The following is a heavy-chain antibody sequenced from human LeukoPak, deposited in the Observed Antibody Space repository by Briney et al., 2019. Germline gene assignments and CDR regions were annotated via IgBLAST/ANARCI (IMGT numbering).Heavy chain of an antibody. CDR3: AKDQGYYGSGSYWLDYYYYMDV. Sequence: PGGSLRLSCAASGFTFSSYGMHWVRQAPGKGLEWVAFIRYDGSNKYYADSVKGRFTISRDNSKNTLYLQMNSLRAEDTAVYYCAKDQGYYGSGSYWLDYYYYMDVWGKGTTVTVSS. CDR2: IRYDGSNK. J-gene: IGHJ6*03. CDR1: GFTFSSYG. V-gene: IGHV3-30*02. D-gene: IGHD3-10*01.